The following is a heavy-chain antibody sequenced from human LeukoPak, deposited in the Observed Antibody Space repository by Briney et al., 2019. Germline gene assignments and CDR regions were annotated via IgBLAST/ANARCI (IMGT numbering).Heavy chain of an antibody. CDR3: TRVVNGGHFDY. V-gene: IGHV4-59*01. Sequence: SETLSLTCSVSGASINNYYWTWIRQPPGKGLEWIGYVYHTGASGYHPSLKSRVAMSLDTSKNQVSLNLRSVTAADTAVYFCTRVVNGGHFDYWGQGTLVTVSS. CDR1: GASINNYY. D-gene: IGHD2-8*01. CDR2: VYHTGAS. J-gene: IGHJ4*02.